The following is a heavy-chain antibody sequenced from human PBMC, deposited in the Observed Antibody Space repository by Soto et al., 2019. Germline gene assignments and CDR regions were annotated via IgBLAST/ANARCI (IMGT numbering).Heavy chain of an antibody. D-gene: IGHD6-19*01. CDR2: IDPSDSYT. Sequence: GESQKISIKGSGYSFTSYWISWVSQMPGKGLEWMGRIDPSDSYTNYSPSFQGHVTISADKSISTAYLQWSSLKASDTAMYYCARSPTLAVAGTGYNWFDHWGQGTLVTVSS. CDR3: ARSPTLAVAGTGYNWFDH. J-gene: IGHJ5*02. V-gene: IGHV5-10-1*01. CDR1: GYSFTSYW.